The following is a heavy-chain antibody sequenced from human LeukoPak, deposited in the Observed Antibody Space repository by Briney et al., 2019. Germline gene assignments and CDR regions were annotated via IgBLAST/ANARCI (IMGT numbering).Heavy chain of an antibody. CDR2: IYYSGST. J-gene: IGHJ4*02. V-gene: IGHV4-30-4*01. CDR1: DGSISSDNSY. D-gene: IGHD4-11*01. CDR3: ARGLPPGFDY. Sequence: TLSXTCTVSDGSISSDNSYWSWVRQPPGKGLEWIGYIYYSGSTFYNPSLKSRVTISVDTSKNQFSLKLSSVTAADTAVYYCARGLPPGFDYWGQGTLVIVSS.